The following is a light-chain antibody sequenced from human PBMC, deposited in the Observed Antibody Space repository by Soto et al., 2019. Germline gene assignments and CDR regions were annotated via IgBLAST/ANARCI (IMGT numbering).Light chain of an antibody. CDR2: GAS. Sequence: DIVMTHSPATLSVSPGERATLSCRASQGIKDYVAWFQQKPGQAPRLLIYGASTRATAIPARFSGSGSGTEFTLSISSMQSGDFAVYYCQQYNTWPRTFGQGTKVDIK. CDR3: QQYNTWPRT. V-gene: IGKV3-15*01. J-gene: IGKJ1*01. CDR1: QGIKDY.